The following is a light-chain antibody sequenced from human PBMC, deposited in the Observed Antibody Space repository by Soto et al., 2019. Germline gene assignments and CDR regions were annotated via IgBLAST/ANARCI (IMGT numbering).Light chain of an antibody. CDR2: AAS. Sequence: AIQMTQSPSSLSASVVDRVTITCLASQGIRNDLGWYQQKPGKAPKLLIYAASSLQSGVPSRFSGSGSGTDFTLTISSLQPEDFATYYCLQDYNYPPTFGPGTKVDIK. CDR3: LQDYNYPPT. J-gene: IGKJ3*01. CDR1: QGIRND. V-gene: IGKV1-6*01.